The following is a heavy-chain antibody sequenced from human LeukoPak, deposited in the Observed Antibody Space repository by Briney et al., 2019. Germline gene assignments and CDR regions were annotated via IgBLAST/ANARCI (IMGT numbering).Heavy chain of an antibody. CDR1: GGTFSSYA. Sequence: SVKVSCKASGGTFSSYAISWVRQAPGQGLEWMGGIIPIFGTANYAQKFQGRVTITADESTSTAYMELSSLRSEDTAVYYCARDAGPTTVSRDNWFDPWGQGTLVTVSS. CDR3: ARDAGPTTVSRDNWFDP. CDR2: IIPIFGTA. V-gene: IGHV1-69*01. D-gene: IGHD4-11*01. J-gene: IGHJ5*02.